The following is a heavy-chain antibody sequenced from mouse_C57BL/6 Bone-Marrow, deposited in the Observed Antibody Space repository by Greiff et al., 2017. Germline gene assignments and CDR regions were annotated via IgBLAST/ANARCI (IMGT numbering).Heavy chain of an antibody. CDR2: IDPSDSYT. J-gene: IGHJ4*01. Sequence: VQLQQPGAELVMPGASVKLSCKASGYTFTSYWMPWVQQRPGQGLAWIGEIDPSDSYTNSTQKFKGKSTLTVDKSSNTAYMQLSSLTSEDSAVYYCAREGYSNYPHYYAMDYWGQGTSVTVSS. V-gene: IGHV1-69*01. CDR1: GYTFTSYW. D-gene: IGHD2-5*01. CDR3: AREGYSNYPHYYAMDY.